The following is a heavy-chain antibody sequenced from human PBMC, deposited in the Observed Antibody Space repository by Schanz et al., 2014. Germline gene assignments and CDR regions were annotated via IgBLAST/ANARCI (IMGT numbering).Heavy chain of an antibody. CDR3: ARDSDVSKYNLFDS. J-gene: IGHJ5*01. CDR1: GYTFTVYS. Sequence: QVQLVQSGAEVKKPGASVKVSYKASGYTFTVYSMHWVRQAPGQGLEWMGRINPNSGGTNYAQKFQCRVTMTRDTSTSTVYMELTRLTFDDTAIYYCARDSDVSKYNLFDSWGQGTLVTVSS. V-gene: IGHV1-2*06. CDR2: INPNSGGT.